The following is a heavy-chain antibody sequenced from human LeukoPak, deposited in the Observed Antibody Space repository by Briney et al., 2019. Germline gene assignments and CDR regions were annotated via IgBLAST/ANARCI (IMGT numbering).Heavy chain of an antibody. CDR1: GGTFNSYA. CDR2: IIPIFGTA. D-gene: IGHD6-6*01. V-gene: IGHV1-69*13. Sequence: SVKVSCKASGGTFNSYAISWVRQTPGQGLEWMGGIIPIFGTANYAQKFQGRVTITADESTSTAYMELSSLRSEDTAVYYCARDPRGARPYDYWGQGTLVTVSS. CDR3: ARDPRGARPYDY. J-gene: IGHJ4*02.